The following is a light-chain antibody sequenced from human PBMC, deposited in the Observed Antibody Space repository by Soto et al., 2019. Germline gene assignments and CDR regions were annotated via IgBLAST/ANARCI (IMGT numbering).Light chain of an antibody. CDR3: LQDYNYPRT. Sequence: AIQMTQSPSSLSASVGDRVTITCRASQGIRNDLGWYQQKPGKAPKVLIYGASSLQSGVPSRFGGSGSGTDFTLTISSLQPEDFATYYCLQDYNYPRTFGQGTKVDIK. CDR1: QGIRND. V-gene: IGKV1-6*01. CDR2: GAS. J-gene: IGKJ1*01.